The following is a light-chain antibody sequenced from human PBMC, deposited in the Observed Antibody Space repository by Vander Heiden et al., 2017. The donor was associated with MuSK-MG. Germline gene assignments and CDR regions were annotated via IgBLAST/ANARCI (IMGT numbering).Light chain of an antibody. Sequence: DIQLTQSPSFLSASVGDRVTITCRASQGIKNFLAWYQQKPGQVPQVMIYAASMGQSGIPYSFSGSGSAKEFTLTSSRGQAEDFANYYWQRIYSYRAFGQGTQLEI. CDR2: AAS. V-gene: IGKV1-9*01. J-gene: IGKJ5*01. CDR1: QGIKNF. CDR3: QRIYSYRA.